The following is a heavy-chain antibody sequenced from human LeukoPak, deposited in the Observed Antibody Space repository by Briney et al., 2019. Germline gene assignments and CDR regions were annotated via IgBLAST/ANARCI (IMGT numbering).Heavy chain of an antibody. J-gene: IGHJ4*02. V-gene: IGHV3-21*01. D-gene: IGHD5-18*01. CDR2: ISSSSSYI. CDR1: GFTFSSYG. CDR3: AREERYSYAQVDY. Sequence: PGGSLRLSCAASGFTFSSYGMNWVRQAPGKGLEWVSSISSSSSYIYYADSVKGRFTISRDNAKNSLYLQMNSLRAEDTAVYYCAREERYSYAQVDYWGQGTLVTVSS.